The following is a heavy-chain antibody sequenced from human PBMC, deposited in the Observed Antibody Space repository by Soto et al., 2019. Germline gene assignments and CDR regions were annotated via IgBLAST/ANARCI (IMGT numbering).Heavy chain of an antibody. CDR2: IYYSGST. CDR3: ARLYARITIFGVVIIGGGFDP. CDR1: GGSISSSSYY. V-gene: IGHV4-39*01. Sequence: SETLSLTCTVSGGSISSSSYYWGWIRQPPGKGLEWIGSIYYSGSTYYNPSLKSRVTISVDASKNQFSLKLSSVTAADTAVYYCARLYARITIFGVVIIGGGFDPWGQGTLVTVSS. D-gene: IGHD3-3*01. J-gene: IGHJ5*02.